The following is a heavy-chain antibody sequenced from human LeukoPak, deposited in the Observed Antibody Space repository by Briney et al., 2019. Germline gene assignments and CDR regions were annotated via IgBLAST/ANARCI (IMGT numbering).Heavy chain of an antibody. D-gene: IGHD3-10*01. CDR3: ATDGMVRGPDAWFDS. J-gene: IGHJ5*01. V-gene: IGHV4-61*02. CDR1: GGSISSGRYY. CDR2: IYTRGST. Sequence: SQTLSLTCNVSGGSISSGRYYWSWIRQPAGKGLEWIGRIYTRGSTNYNPSLKSRVTMSVDTSKNQFSLKLSSVTAADTAVYYCATDGMVRGPDAWFDSWGQGTLVTVSS.